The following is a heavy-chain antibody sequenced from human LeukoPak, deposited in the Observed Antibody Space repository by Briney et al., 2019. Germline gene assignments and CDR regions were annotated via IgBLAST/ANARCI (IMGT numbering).Heavy chain of an antibody. CDR1: GGSISSYY. J-gene: IGHJ4*02. V-gene: IGHV4-59*01. D-gene: IGHD2-8*01. CDR3: ARANAALYDY. CDR2: IYYSGST. Sequence: LSLTCTVSGGSISSYYWSWIRQPPGKGLEWIGYIYYSGSTNYTPSLKSPVTISVATSKYQFSLKLSSVTAADTAVYYCARANAALYDYWGQGTLVTVSS.